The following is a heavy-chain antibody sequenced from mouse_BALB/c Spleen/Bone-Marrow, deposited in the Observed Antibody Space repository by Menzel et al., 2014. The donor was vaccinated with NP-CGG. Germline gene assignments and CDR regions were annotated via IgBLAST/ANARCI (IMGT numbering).Heavy chain of an antibody. V-gene: IGHV5-9*02. CDR2: ITSGDSYT. D-gene: IGHD2-2*01. Sequence: EVQGVESGGGLVKPGGSLKLSCAASGFPFSNYDMSWVRQTPEKRLEWVATITSGDSYTYYPDSVKGRFTISRDNARNPLYLQMSSLRSEDTALYYCARQDGYDGTWFAYWGQGTLVTVSA. CDR1: GFPFSNYD. J-gene: IGHJ3*01. CDR3: ARQDGYDGTWFAY.